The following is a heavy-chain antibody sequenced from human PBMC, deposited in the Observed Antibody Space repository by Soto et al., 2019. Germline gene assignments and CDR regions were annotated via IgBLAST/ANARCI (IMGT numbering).Heavy chain of an antibody. CDR1: GGSVSSGSYY. D-gene: IGHD3-22*01. J-gene: IGHJ3*02. CDR2: IYYTGST. V-gene: IGHV4-61*01. CDR3: ARGYYDSSGQSNTFDI. Sequence: SETLSLTCTVSGGSVSSGSYYWSWIRQPPGKGLEWIGYIYYTGSTNYNPSLKSRVTISVDTSKNQFSLKLNSVTAADTAVYYCARGYYDSSGQSNTFDIWGQGTTVTVSS.